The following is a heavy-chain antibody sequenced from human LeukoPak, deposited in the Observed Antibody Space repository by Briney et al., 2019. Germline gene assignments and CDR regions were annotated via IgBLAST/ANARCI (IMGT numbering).Heavy chain of an antibody. D-gene: IGHD5-18*01. CDR1: GFTFSSYA. CDR2: ISYDGSSK. V-gene: IGHV3-30-3*01. CDR3: ARGIQLWSHYYYYGMDV. Sequence: GRSLRLSCAASGFTFSSYAMHWVRQAPGKGLEWVAVISYDGSSKYYADSVKGRFTISRDNSKNTLYLQMNSLRAEDTAVYYCARGIQLWSHYYYYGMDVWGQGTTVTVSS. J-gene: IGHJ6*02.